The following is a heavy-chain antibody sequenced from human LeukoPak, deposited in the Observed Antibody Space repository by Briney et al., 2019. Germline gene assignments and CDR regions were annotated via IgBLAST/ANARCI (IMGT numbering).Heavy chain of an antibody. CDR2: VSHSGST. D-gene: IGHD3-10*01. CDR1: GHSISSYY. J-gene: IGHJ4*02. CDR3: TRAPLRSATDH. V-gene: IGHV4-59*08. Sequence: SETLSLTCTVSGHSISSYYYTWIRQPPPKGLEWIGYVSHSGSTNYNPSLKSRVAMSLDTSKDQFSLKLSFVTAADTAVYYCTRAPLRSATDHWGQGSLVTVSS.